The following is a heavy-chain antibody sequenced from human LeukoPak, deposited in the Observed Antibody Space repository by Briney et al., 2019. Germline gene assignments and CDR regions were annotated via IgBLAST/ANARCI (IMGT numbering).Heavy chain of an antibody. D-gene: IGHD2-15*01. Sequence: SQTLSLTCTVSGGSIGSGGYSWTWIRQHPGKGLEWIGYISYSGSTYYNPSLKSRVTISVDTSKNQFSLKLSSVTAADTAVYYCARDMVVAATPYYYYYGMDVWGQGTTVTVSS. J-gene: IGHJ6*02. CDR1: GGSIGSGGYS. V-gene: IGHV4-31*03. CDR2: ISYSGST. CDR3: ARDMVVAATPYYYYYGMDV.